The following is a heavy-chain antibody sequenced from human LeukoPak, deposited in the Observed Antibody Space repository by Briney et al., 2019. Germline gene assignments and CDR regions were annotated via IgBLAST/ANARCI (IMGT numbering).Heavy chain of an antibody. CDR2: ISAYNGNT. Sequence: ASVKVSCKASGYTFTSYGISWVRQAPGQGLEWMGWISAYNGNTNYAQKLQGRVTMTTDTSTSTAYMELRSLRSDDTAVYYCARAYAALKYYDFWSGYLETLDYWGQGILVTVSS. V-gene: IGHV1-18*01. CDR3: ARAYAALKYYDFWSGYLETLDY. J-gene: IGHJ4*02. CDR1: GYTFTSYG. D-gene: IGHD3-3*01.